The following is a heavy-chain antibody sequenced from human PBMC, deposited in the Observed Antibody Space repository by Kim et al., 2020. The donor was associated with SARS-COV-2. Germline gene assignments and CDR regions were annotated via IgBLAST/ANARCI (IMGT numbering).Heavy chain of an antibody. CDR1: GFTFSSYS. Sequence: GGSLRLSCAASGFTFSSYSMNWVRQAPGKGLEWVSSISSSSSYIYYADSVKGRFTISRDNAKNSLYLQMNSLRAEDTAVYYCARMGPYSSVTPRYFDYWGQGTLVTVSS. CDR3: ARMGPYSSVTPRYFDY. CDR2: ISSSSSYI. V-gene: IGHV3-21*01. D-gene: IGHD6-6*01. J-gene: IGHJ4*02.